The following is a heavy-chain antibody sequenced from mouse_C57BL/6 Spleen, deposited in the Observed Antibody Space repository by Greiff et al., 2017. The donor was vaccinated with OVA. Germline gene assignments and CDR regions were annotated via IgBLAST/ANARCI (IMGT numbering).Heavy chain of an antibody. CDR2: IYPGDGDT. J-gene: IGHJ3*01. CDR3: ARSITTVPWFAY. CDR1: GYAFSNSW. Sequence: VKLQESGPELVKPGASVKISCKASGYAFSNSWMNWVKQRPGKGLEWIGRIYPGDGDTNYNGKFKGKATLTADKSSSTAYMQLSSLTSEDSAVYFCARSITTVPWFAYWGQGTLVTVSA. D-gene: IGHD1-1*01. V-gene: IGHV1-82*01.